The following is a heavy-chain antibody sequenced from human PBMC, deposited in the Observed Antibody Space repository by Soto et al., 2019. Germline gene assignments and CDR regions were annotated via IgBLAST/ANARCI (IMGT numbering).Heavy chain of an antibody. Sequence: SETLSLTCAVSGGSISSGGYSWSWIRQPPGKGLEWIGYVYYAGTTTYNPSLKSRVSISIDTSKNEVSLKLSSVTAADTAVYYCARLGAYYQALDSWGQGTLVTVS. D-gene: IGHD3-22*01. CDR2: VYYAGTT. CDR3: ARLGAYYQALDS. CDR1: GGSISSGGYS. V-gene: IGHV4-61*08. J-gene: IGHJ4*02.